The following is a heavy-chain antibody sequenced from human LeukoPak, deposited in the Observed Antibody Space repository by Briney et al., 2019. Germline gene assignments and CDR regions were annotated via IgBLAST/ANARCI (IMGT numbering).Heavy chain of an antibody. CDR1: GGTFSSYA. Sequence: SVKVSCKASGGTFSSYAISWVRQAPGQGLEWMGGIIPIFGTANYAQKFQGRVTITTDESTSTAYMELSSLRSEDTAVYYCARGNAAGRPGVGFDIWGQGTMVTVSS. J-gene: IGHJ3*02. CDR2: IIPIFGTA. D-gene: IGHD6-6*01. V-gene: IGHV1-69*05. CDR3: ARGNAAGRPGVGFDI.